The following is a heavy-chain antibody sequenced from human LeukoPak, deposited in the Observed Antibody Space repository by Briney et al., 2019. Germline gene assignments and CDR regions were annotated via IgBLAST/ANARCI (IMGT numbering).Heavy chain of an antibody. D-gene: IGHD1-26*01. Sequence: PSETLSLTATVPGGSISSSSYYWGWIRQPPGKGLEWIGSIYYSGSTYYNPSLKSRVTISVDTSKNQFSLKLSSVTAADTAVYYCARPLVGATTYFDYWGQGTLVTVSS. CDR2: IYYSGST. J-gene: IGHJ4*02. CDR3: ARPLVGATTYFDY. V-gene: IGHV4-39*07. CDR1: GGSISSSSYY.